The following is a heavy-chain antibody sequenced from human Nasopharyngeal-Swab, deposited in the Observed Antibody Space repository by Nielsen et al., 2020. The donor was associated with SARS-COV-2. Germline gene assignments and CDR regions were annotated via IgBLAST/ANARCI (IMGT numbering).Heavy chain of an antibody. CDR1: GFTFDHYA. V-gene: IGHV3-9*01. D-gene: IGHD3-10*01. Sequence: SLKISCTASGFTFDHYAMNWVRKAPGKGLEWVSGINWNSGSPGYADSVKGRFTISRDNAKNTLYLQMNSLRPEDTALYYCAKDMGNYYGSTRMDVWGQGTTVTVSS. CDR3: AKDMGNYYGSTRMDV. J-gene: IGHJ6*02. CDR2: INWNSGSP.